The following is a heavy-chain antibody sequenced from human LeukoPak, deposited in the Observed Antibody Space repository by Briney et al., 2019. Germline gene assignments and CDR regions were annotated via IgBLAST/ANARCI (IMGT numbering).Heavy chain of an antibody. CDR2: INPNSGGT. CDR3: ARDPDDYGDDGWFDP. Sequence: ASVKVSCKASVYTFTGYYTHWVRQAPGQGLEWMGWINPNSGGTNYAQKFQGRVTMTRDTSISTAYMELSRLRSDDTAVYYCARDPDDYGDDGWFDPWGQGTLVTVSS. V-gene: IGHV1-2*02. CDR1: VYTFTGYY. D-gene: IGHD4-17*01. J-gene: IGHJ5*02.